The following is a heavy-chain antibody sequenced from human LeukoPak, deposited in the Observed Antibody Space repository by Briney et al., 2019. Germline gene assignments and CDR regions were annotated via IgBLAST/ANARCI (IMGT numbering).Heavy chain of an antibody. CDR3: ARGPITMVRGRKFDY. CDR1: GDSVSSNSAA. J-gene: IGHJ4*02. Sequence: SQTLSLTCAISGDSVSSNSAAWNWIRQSPSRGLEWLGRTYYRSKWYNDYAVSVKSRITINPDTSKNQFSLQLNSVTAADTAVYYCARGPITMVRGRKFDYWGQGTLVTVSS. V-gene: IGHV6-1*01. CDR2: TYYRSKWYN. D-gene: IGHD3-10*01.